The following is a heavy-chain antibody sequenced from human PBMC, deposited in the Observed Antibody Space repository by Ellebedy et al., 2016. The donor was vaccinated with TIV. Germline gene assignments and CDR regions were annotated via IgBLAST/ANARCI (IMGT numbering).Heavy chain of an antibody. D-gene: IGHD5-24*01. Sequence: PGGSLRLSCEASGFTFSAFAMGWVRQTPGKGLEWVSGMHGSGRGISYSESVKGRFIISRANSKNILYLQMNSLRAEDTAIYYCAKDQVAEDGRWVFDYWGQGTVVTVSS. CDR3: AKDQVAEDGRWVFDY. CDR2: MHGSGRGI. CDR1: GFTFSAFA. J-gene: IGHJ3*01. V-gene: IGHV3-23*01.